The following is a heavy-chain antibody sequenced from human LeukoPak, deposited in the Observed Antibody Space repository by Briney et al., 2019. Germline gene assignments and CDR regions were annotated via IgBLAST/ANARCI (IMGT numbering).Heavy chain of an antibody. V-gene: IGHV3-23*01. D-gene: IGHD6-13*01. Sequence: GGSLRLSCAASGFTFSSYAMSWVRQAPGKGLEWVSAISGSGGSTYYADSVRGRFTISRDNSKNTLYLQMNSLRAEDTAVYYCARGARDSSSWYSTFDYWGQGTLVTVSS. CDR1: GFTFSSYA. J-gene: IGHJ4*02. CDR2: ISGSGGST. CDR3: ARGARDSSSWYSTFDY.